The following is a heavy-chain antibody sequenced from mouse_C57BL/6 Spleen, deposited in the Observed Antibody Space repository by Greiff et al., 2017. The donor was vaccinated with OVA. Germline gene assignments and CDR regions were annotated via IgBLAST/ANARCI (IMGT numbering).Heavy chain of an antibody. V-gene: IGHV5-4*01. Sequence: VQLKESGGGLVKPGGSLKLSCAASGFTFSSYAMSWVRQTPEKRLEWVATISDGGSYTYYPDNVKGRFTISRDNAKNNLYLQMSHLKSEDTAMYYCARDDDYDGGYYFDYWGQGTTLTVSS. J-gene: IGHJ2*01. CDR2: ISDGGSYT. CDR3: ARDDDYDGGYYFDY. D-gene: IGHD2-4*01. CDR1: GFTFSSYA.